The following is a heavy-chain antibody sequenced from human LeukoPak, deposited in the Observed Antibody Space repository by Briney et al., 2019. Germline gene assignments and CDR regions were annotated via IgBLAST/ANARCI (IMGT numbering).Heavy chain of an antibody. CDR2: IQYDGNKT. J-gene: IGHJ5*02. CDR1: GFIFSNYG. Sequence: GGSLRLSCAASGFIFSNYGMHWVRQSPGKGLEWVTFIQYDGNKTYYADSVKGRFTISRDNSKNTLFLQMNSLRAEDTAVYYCAALGGYSGFDPWGQGTLVTVSS. CDR3: AALGGYSGFDP. V-gene: IGHV3-30*02. D-gene: IGHD5-12*01.